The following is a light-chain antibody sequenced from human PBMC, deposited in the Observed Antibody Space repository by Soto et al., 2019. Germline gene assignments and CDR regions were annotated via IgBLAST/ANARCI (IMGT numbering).Light chain of an antibody. V-gene: IGKV3-20*01. J-gene: IGKJ2*01. CDR2: GAS. Sequence: EIVLTQSPGTLSLSEGERATLSCRASQTITRSFLAWYQQRRGQAPRLVIYGASTRATGIPERFSGSASGTDFTLTISRLEPEDFAVYYCQQYDSSPNTFGQGTNLEI. CDR3: QQYDSSPNT. CDR1: QTITRSF.